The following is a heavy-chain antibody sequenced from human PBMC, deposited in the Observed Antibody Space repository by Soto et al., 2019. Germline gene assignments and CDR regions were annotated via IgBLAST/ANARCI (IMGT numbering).Heavy chain of an antibody. V-gene: IGHV3-23*01. D-gene: IGHD1-26*01. J-gene: IGHJ5*02. CDR2: ISGSGGST. Sequence: EVPLLESEGGLVQPGGSLRLSCAASGFTFSSYAMSWVRQAPGKGLEWVSAISGSGGSTYYADSVKGRFTISRDNSKNTLYLQMNSLRAEDTAVYYCAKAKEGEWELRNWFDPWGQGTLVTVSS. CDR3: AKAKEGEWELRNWFDP. CDR1: GFTFSSYA.